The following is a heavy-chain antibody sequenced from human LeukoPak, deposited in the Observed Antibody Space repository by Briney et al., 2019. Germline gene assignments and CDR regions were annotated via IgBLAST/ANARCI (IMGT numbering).Heavy chain of an antibody. D-gene: IGHD6-13*01. Sequence: SETLSLTCTVSGYSISSGYYWGWIRQPPGKGLEWIGSIYHSGSTYYNPSLKSRVTISVDTSKNQFSLKLSSVTAADTAVYYCARRGGSSCRRWGQGTLVTVSS. V-gene: IGHV4-38-2*02. J-gene: IGHJ4*02. CDR1: GYSISSGYY. CDR2: IYHSGST. CDR3: ARRGGSSCRR.